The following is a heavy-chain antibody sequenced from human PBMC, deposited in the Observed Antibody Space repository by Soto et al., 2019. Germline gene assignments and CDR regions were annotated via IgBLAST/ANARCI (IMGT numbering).Heavy chain of an antibody. J-gene: IGHJ6*02. CDR2: ISGSGGST. V-gene: IGHV3-23*01. Sequence: GGSLRLSWAASGFTFSSYAMSLVRQAPGKGLEWVSDISGSGGSTYYADSVKGRFTISRDNSKNTLYLQMNSLRAEDTALYYCAKGRSYYYYYGVDVWGQGTTVTVSS. CDR1: GFTFSSYA. CDR3: AKGRSYYYYYGVDV.